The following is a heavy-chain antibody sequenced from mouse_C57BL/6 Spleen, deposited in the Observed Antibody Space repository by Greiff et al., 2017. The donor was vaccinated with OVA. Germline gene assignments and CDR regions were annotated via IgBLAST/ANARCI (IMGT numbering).Heavy chain of an antibody. J-gene: IGHJ2*01. Sequence: QVQLQQPGAELVMPGASVKLSCKASGYTFTSYWMHWVKQRPGQGLEWIGEIDPSDSYTNYNQKFKGKSTLTVAQSSSTAYVQLSSLTSEDAAVYYCARSYDYDAFDGWGQGTTLTVAS. CDR1: GYTFTSYW. CDR2: IDPSDSYT. V-gene: IGHV1-69*01. CDR3: ARSYDYDAFDG. D-gene: IGHD2-4*01.